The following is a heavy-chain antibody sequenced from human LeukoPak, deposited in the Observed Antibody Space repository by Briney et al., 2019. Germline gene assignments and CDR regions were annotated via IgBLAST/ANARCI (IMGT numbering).Heavy chain of an antibody. CDR1: GFTFTDYY. CDR3: AREGNGLLSKDFDY. V-gene: IGHV1-2*02. Sequence: ASMKVSFKSSGFTFTDYYIHWVRHAPGQGLEWMGYIGPHSSATSSTQEFQGRVTMTRDTSMSTAYMELTRLTSADTAVYYCAREGNGLLSKDFDYWGQGTLVTVSS. CDR2: IGPHSSAT. J-gene: IGHJ4*02. D-gene: IGHD2/OR15-2a*01.